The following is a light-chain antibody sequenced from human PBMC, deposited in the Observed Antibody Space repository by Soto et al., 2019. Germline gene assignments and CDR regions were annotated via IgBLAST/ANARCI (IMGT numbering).Light chain of an antibody. CDR3: QSYDSSLTAVV. Sequence: QSALTQPPSVSGAPGQRVTISCTGTSSNIGPGYDVHWYQHLPGTAPKLLIYDNNNRPSGVSDRFSGSRSGTSASLAISGLQAEDEADYYCQSYDSSLTAVVFGGGTKLTVL. J-gene: IGLJ2*01. V-gene: IGLV1-40*01. CDR2: DNN. CDR1: SSNIGPGYD.